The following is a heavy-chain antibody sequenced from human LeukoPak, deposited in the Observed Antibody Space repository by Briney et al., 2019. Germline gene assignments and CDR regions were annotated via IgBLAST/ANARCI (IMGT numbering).Heavy chain of an antibody. CDR2: MNPDTGNT. V-gene: IGHV1-8*01. J-gene: IGHJ4*02. D-gene: IGHD3-9*01. CDR1: GYTFTSYD. CDR3: ARRPFKYYDILTGSYRSEFDY. Sequence: ASVKVSCKASGYTFTSYDINWVRQATGQGLEWMGWMNPDTGNTGYAQKFQGRVTMTRSTSISTAYMELSSLKSEDTAVYYCARRPFKYYDILTGSYRSEFDYWGQGTLVTVSS.